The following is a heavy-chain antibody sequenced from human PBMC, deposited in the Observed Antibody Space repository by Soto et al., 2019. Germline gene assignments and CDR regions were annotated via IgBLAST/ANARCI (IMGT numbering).Heavy chain of an antibody. CDR1: GFIFSTYW. Sequence: GGSLRLSCAASGFIFSTYWMHWVRQAPGKGLVWVSRVNSDGGSTGYADSVKGRFTISRDNAKNTLYLQMNSLRAEDTAVFYCARESSGAFDYWGQGTLVTVSS. CDR2: VNSDGGST. V-gene: IGHV3-74*01. J-gene: IGHJ4*02. CDR3: ARESSGAFDY. D-gene: IGHD7-27*01.